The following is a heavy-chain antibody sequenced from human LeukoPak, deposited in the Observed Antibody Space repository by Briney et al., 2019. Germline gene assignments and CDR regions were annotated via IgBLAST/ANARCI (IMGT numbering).Heavy chain of an antibody. CDR1: GCTFTSYG. CDR3: ARESSPGVFDI. V-gene: IGHV1-18*01. CDR2: ISAYNGNT. J-gene: IGHJ3*02. D-gene: IGHD6-13*01. Sequence: SVKVSCKASGCTFTSYGISGVGQAPAQGREWMGWISAYNGNTNYAQKPQGRGTMTTAASTSTAYMELRSLRSDDTGVYYCARESSPGVFDIWGEGTMVTVSS.